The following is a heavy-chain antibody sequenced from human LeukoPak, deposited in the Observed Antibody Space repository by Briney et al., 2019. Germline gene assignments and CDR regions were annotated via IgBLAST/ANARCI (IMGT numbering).Heavy chain of an antibody. CDR3: AKDLEGYYYGSGSLY. Sequence: GGSLRLSCAASGFTFSSYAMSWVRQAPGKGLEWVSAISGSGGSTYYADSVKGRFTISRDNSKNTLYLQMNSLRAEDTAVNYCAKDLEGYYYGSGSLYWGQGTLVTVSS. CDR2: ISGSGGST. V-gene: IGHV3-23*01. D-gene: IGHD3-10*01. J-gene: IGHJ4*02. CDR1: GFTFSSYA.